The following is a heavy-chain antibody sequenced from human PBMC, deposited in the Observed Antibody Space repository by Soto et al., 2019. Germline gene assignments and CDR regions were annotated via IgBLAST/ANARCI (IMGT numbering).Heavy chain of an antibody. CDR1: GGSISSGYYY. V-gene: IGHV4-30-4*02. CDR3: ARLGTGSSHWFDP. D-gene: IGHD3-10*01. Sequence: SETLSLTCSVSGGSISSGYYYWSWIRQPPGKGLEWIGNIYYSGNTHYNPSLKSRLIISIDASKSQFSLKLGTVTAADAAVYYCARLGTGSSHWFDPWGQGTLVTVSS. J-gene: IGHJ5*02. CDR2: IYYSGNT.